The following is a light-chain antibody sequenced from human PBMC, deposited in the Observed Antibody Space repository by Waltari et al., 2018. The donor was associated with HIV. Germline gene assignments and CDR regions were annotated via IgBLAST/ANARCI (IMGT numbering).Light chain of an antibody. CDR3: QQYNNWLT. CDR2: DAS. Sequence: VITQSPATLSVSPGERVTLSCSASQTVSSALAWYQQKPGQAPRLLIYDASTRATGIPARFSGTGSGTDFTLTISSLQSEDFAVYYCQQYNNWLTFGGGTKVEI. J-gene: IGKJ4*01. CDR1: QTVSSA. V-gene: IGKV3-15*01.